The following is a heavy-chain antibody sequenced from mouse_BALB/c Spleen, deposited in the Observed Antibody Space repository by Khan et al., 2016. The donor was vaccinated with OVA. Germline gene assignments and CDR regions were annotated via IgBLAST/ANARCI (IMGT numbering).Heavy chain of an antibody. Sequence: QVQLKQSGPGLVAPSQTLSITCTVSGYSLTSYGVHWVRQPPGKGLEWLGGIWAGGSTNYNSAHISRLSISTDNSKSQVFLKMNSLPTDDTAIYYFASLVDIWGQGTTLTVSS. V-gene: IGHV2-9*02. J-gene: IGHJ2*01. CDR2: IWAGGST. CDR3: ASLVDI. CDR1: GYSLTSYG. D-gene: IGHD1-3*01.